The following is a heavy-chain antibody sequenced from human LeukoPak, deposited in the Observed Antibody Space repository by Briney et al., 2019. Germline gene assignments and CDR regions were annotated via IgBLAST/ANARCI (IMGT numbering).Heavy chain of an antibody. Sequence: GGSLRLSCAASGFTFSTFAMIWVRQPPGKGLEWVTLLAYDGTNKQYADSVKGRFTISRDNSQNTVDLQMDSLRAEDTAVYYCARGGPLGDTNRFDFWGQGILVTVSS. CDR2: LAYDGTNK. CDR3: ARGGPLGDTNRFDF. D-gene: IGHD1-14*01. CDR1: GFTFSTFA. J-gene: IGHJ4*02. V-gene: IGHV3-30*04.